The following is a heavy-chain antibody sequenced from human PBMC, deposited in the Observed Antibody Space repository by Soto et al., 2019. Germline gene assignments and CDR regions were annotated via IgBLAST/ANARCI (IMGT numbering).Heavy chain of an antibody. Sequence: GGSLRLSCAASGFTFSSYAMSWVRQAPGKGLEWVSAISGSGGSTYYADSVKGRFTISRDNSKNTLYLQMNSLRAEDKAVYYCAKDGGYCSGGSCSHEDYYYYGMDVWGQGTTVTVSS. CDR2: ISGSGGST. J-gene: IGHJ6*02. D-gene: IGHD2-15*01. CDR1: GFTFSSYA. CDR3: AKDGGYCSGGSCSHEDYYYYGMDV. V-gene: IGHV3-23*01.